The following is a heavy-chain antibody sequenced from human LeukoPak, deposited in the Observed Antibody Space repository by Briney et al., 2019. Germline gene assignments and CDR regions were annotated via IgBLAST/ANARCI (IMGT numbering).Heavy chain of an antibody. V-gene: IGHV3-23*01. CDR3: AKGGYCSSTSCYVGWFDP. D-gene: IGHD2-2*01. J-gene: IGHJ5*02. CDR2: ISGGGGST. Sequence: GGSLRLSCAASGFTFSSYVVNWVHQAPGKGLEWVSVISGGGGSTYYADSVKGRFTISRDNSKNTLFLQMNSLRAEDTAVYYCAKGGYCSSTSCYVGWFDPWGQGTLVTVSS. CDR1: GFTFSSYV.